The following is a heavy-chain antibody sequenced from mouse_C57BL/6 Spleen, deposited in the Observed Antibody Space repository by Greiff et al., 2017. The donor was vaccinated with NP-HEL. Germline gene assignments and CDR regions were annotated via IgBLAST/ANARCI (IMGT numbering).Heavy chain of an antibody. CDR2: IDPETGGT. V-gene: IGHV1-15*01. J-gene: IGHJ3*01. Sequence: VQLQQSGAELVRPGASVTLSCKASGYTFTDYEMHWVKQTPVHGLEWIGAIDPETGGTAYNQKFKGKAILTADKSSSTAYMELRSLTSEDSAVYYCTRRGLTGFFWFAYWGQGTLVTVSA. CDR3: TRRGLTGFFWFAY. D-gene: IGHD4-1*01. CDR1: GYTFTDYE.